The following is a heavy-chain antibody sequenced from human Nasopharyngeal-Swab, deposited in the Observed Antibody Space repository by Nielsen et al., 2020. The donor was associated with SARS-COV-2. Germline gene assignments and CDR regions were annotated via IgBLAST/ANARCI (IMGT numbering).Heavy chain of an antibody. V-gene: IGHV1-69*10. CDR3: ARGGWIRRVYYYVYYYMDV. Sequence: SVHVSSTTPAVTCPSHGISWVRQAPRQGLDWMGWMISVLLITRYAQKFRDRVTITTDTSTSTAYMELSSLRSEDTATYYCARGGWIRRVYYYVYYYMDVWGKGTTVTVSS. D-gene: IGHD5-18*01. CDR2: MISVLLIT. J-gene: IGHJ6*03. CDR1: AVTCPSHG.